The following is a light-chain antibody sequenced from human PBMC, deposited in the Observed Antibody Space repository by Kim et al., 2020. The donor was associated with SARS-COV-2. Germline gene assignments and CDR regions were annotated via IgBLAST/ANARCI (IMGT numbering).Light chain of an antibody. CDR1: SLRSYY. J-gene: IGLJ1*01. V-gene: IGLV3-19*01. Sequence: AFGQTVRITFQGDSLRSYYASWYQQKPGQAPVLVIYGKNNRPSGIPDRFSGSSSGNTASLTITGAQAEDEADYYCNSRDSSGNHYVFGTGTKVTVL. CDR2: GKN. CDR3: NSRDSSGNHYV.